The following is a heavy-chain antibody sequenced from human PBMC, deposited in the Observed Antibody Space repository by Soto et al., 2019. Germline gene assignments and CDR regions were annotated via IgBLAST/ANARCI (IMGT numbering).Heavy chain of an antibody. CDR3: ARTPYYDFWSGYSFDY. D-gene: IGHD3-3*01. CDR1: GYTFTAYY. CDR2: IDPNSGDT. V-gene: IGHV1-2*04. Sequence: QVQLVQSGAAVKKPGASVKVSCKASGYTFTAYYLHWVRQAPGHGLEWLGWIDPNSGDTKYAQNFEGWGTMTRDTSINPAYLDLSRLKNDDTAVYYCARTPYYDFWSGYSFDYWGQGTLVSVPS. J-gene: IGHJ4*02.